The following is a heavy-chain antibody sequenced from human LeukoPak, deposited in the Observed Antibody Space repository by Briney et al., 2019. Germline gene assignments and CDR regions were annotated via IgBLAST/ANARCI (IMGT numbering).Heavy chain of an antibody. CDR3: ARVGGYSGFY. CDR1: GVPISGYF. V-gene: IGHV4-59*01. D-gene: IGHD5-12*01. J-gene: IGHJ4*02. Sequence: SETLSLTCTVSGVPISGYFWSWIRQPPGKGLEWIGYIHDNGRTTYNPSLRSRVTISIDTSKSQFSLKLNSLTTTDTAVYYCARVGGYSGFYWGQGTLVTVSS. CDR2: IHDNGRT.